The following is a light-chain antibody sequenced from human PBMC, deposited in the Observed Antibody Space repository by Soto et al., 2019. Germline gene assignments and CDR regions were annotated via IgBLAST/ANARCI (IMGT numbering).Light chain of an antibody. J-gene: IGKJ1*01. CDR1: QSVGNNY. V-gene: IGKV3-20*01. Sequence: EIVLTQFPGTLSLSPGDRATLSCRASQSVGNNYLAWYQQKPGQAPRLIIFNVSSRATGIPHRFSGSGSGTDFSLTISRLEPEDFAVYYCQQYGTTLWTFGQGTKVDIK. CDR2: NVS. CDR3: QQYGTTLWT.